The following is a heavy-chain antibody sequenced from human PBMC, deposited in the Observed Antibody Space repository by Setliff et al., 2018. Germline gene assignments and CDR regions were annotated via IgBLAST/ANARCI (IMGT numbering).Heavy chain of an antibody. D-gene: IGHD2-15*01. CDR3: ARDVGAYCSGRICHPGY. J-gene: IGHJ4*02. V-gene: IGHV1-69-2*01. CDR2: FDFDDDET. Sequence: ASVKVSCKASGYTFSDYYMQWVRQAPGKGLEWMGRFDFDDDETIYAEKFQGRVTMTADTSTNTAYMELKSLRSDDTAVYYCARDVGAYCSGRICHPGYWGQGTLVTVSS. CDR1: GYTFSDYY.